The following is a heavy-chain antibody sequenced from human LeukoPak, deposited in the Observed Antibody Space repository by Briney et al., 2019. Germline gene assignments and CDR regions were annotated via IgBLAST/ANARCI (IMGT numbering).Heavy chain of an antibody. V-gene: IGHV4-30-4*01. Sequence: SETLSLTCTVSGVSISSGDYYRSWIRQPPGKGLEWIGYIYYSGSTYYNPSLKSRVTISVDTSKNQFSLKLSSVTAADTAVYYCARVATIPWAFDIWGQGTMVTVSS. J-gene: IGHJ3*02. CDR3: ARVATIPWAFDI. D-gene: IGHD5-12*01. CDR1: GVSISSGDYY. CDR2: IYYSGST.